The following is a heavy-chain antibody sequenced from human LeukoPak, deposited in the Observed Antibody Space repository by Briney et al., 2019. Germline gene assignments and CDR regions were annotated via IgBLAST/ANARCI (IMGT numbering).Heavy chain of an antibody. V-gene: IGHV3-30*02. D-gene: IGHD3-3*01. Sequence: GGSLRLSCAASGFTFSSYGMHWVRQAPGKGLEWVAFIRYDGSNKYYADSVKGRFTISRDNSKNTLYLQMNSLRAEDTAVYYCAKDLQPFTIQFLNWFDPWGQGTLVTVSS. J-gene: IGHJ5*02. CDR3: AKDLQPFTIQFLNWFDP. CDR2: IRYDGSNK. CDR1: GFTFSSYG.